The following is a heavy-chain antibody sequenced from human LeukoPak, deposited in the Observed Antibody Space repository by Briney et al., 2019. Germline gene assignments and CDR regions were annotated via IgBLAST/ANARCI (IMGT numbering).Heavy chain of an antibody. J-gene: IGHJ4*02. CDR2: IYSGGNT. CDR3: ASGFWSGYYGPPYY. V-gene: IGHV3-66*01. Sequence: GGSLRLSCAASGFTVSDNYMSWVRQAPGKGLEWVSVIYSGGNTYYADSVKGRFTISRDNSENTVYLQMNNLRAEDTAVYYCASGFWSGYYGPPYYWGQGTLVTVSS. CDR1: GFTVSDNY. D-gene: IGHD3-3*01.